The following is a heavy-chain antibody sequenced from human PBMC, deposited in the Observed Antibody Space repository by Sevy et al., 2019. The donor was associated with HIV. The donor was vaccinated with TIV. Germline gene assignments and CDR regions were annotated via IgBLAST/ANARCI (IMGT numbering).Heavy chain of an antibody. J-gene: IGHJ4*02. Sequence: WGSLRLSCVASGFTFSDSWMTWVRQAPGKGLERIAFINEDGSRLGYVDSVRGRFTISRENTKNSLYLQMNSLRAEDTAVYFCARDRAYRALDYWGQGTLVTVSS. V-gene: IGHV3-7*01. D-gene: IGHD2-2*02. CDR2: INEDGSRL. CDR3: ARDRAYRALDY. CDR1: GFTFSDSW.